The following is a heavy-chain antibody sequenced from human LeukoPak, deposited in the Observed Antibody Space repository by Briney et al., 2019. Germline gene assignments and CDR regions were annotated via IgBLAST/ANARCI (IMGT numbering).Heavy chain of an antibody. V-gene: IGHV3-30-3*01. CDR2: ISYDGSNK. Sequence: GRSLRLSCAASGFTFSTYSMHWVRQAPGKGLEWVAVISYDGSNKYYADSVKGRFTISRDNSKNTLYLQMNNLRAEDTAIYYCAKDRIQHNFGDFDYWGQGTLVTVSS. CDR1: GFTFSTYS. J-gene: IGHJ4*02. CDR3: AKDRIQHNFGDFDY. D-gene: IGHD3-16*01.